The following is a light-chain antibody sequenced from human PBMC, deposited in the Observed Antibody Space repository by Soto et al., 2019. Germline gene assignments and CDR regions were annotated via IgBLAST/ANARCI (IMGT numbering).Light chain of an antibody. CDR3: QQYMSYS. CDR1: QGISSW. J-gene: IGKJ1*01. CDR2: KAS. V-gene: IGKV1-5*03. Sequence: DIQLTQSPSFLSASVGDRVTITCRASQGISSWLAWYQQKPGKAPKLLIYKASTLKSGVPSRFSGSGSGTEFTLTISGLQPDDFATYYCQQYMSYSFGQGTKV.